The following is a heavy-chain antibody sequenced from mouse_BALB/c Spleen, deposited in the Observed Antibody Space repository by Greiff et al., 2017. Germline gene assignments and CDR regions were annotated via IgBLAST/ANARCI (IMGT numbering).Heavy chain of an antibody. J-gene: IGHJ1*01. V-gene: IGHV1-87*01. CDR2: IYPGDGDT. D-gene: IGHD2-1*01. CDR3: ARGGNYGNHWYFDV. CDR1: GYTFTSYW. Sequence: QVQLQQSGAELARPGASVKLSCKASGYTFTSYWMQWVKQRPGQGLEWIGAIYPGDGDTRYTQKFKGKATLTADKSSSTAYMQLSSLASEDSAVYYCARGGNYGNHWYFDVWGAGTTVTVSS.